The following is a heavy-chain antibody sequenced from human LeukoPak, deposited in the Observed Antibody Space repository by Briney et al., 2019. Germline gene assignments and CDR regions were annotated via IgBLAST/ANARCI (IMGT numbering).Heavy chain of an antibody. D-gene: IGHD3-22*01. V-gene: IGHV4-59*12. J-gene: IGHJ5*02. CDR2: IYYTGST. Sequence: SETLSLTCTVSGGSISNYYWSWIRQPPGKGLEWIGYIYYTGSTNYNPSLKSRVTISVDTSKNQFSLKLSSVTAADTAVYYCARRRGITMIVVVIGWFDPWGQGTLVTVSS. CDR3: ARRRGITMIVVVIGWFDP. CDR1: GGSISNYY.